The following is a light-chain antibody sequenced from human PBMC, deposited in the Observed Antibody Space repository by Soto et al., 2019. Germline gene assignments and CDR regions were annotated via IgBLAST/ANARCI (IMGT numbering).Light chain of an antibody. J-gene: IGKJ5*01. CDR2: DAS. Sequence: VLTQSPGSLSLSPGERATLSCRASHSVSRTYLAWYRQKPGQAPRLLIYDASSRATGIPARFSGSGSGTDFTLTISSLEPEDFAVYYCQQRSSWITFGQGTQLEIK. V-gene: IGKV3-11*01. CDR3: QQRSSWIT. CDR1: HSVSRTY.